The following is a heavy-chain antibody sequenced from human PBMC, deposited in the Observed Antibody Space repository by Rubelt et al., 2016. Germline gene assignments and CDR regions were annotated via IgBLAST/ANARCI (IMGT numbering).Heavy chain of an antibody. D-gene: IGHD2-2*02. V-gene: IGHV3-30*04. J-gene: IGHJ6*02. CDR2: ISYDGSNK. Sequence: QVQLVESGGGVVQPGRSLRLSCAASGFTFSSYAMHWVRQAPGKGLEWVAVISYDGSNKYYADSVKGRFTISRDNAKNSLYLQMNSLRAEDTAVYYCARDAPGPAAIGYYYYGMDVWGQGTTVTVSS. CDR1: GFTFSSYA. CDR3: ARDAPGPAAIGYYYYGMDV.